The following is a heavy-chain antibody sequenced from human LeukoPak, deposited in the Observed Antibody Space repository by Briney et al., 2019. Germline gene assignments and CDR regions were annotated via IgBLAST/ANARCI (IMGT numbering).Heavy chain of an antibody. J-gene: IGHJ4*02. CDR2: ISGSGGST. Sequence: GGSLRLSCAASGFTFSSYAMSWVRQAPGKGLEWVSAISGSGGSTYYADSVKGRFTISRDNSKNTLYLQMNSPRAEDTAVYYCAKYRYSSSSELSYWGQGTLVTVSS. CDR3: AKYRYSSSSELSY. CDR1: GFTFSSYA. D-gene: IGHD6-6*01. V-gene: IGHV3-23*01.